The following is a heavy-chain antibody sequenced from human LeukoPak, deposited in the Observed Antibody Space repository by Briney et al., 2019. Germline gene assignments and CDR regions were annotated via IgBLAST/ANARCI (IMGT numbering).Heavy chain of an antibody. V-gene: IGHV3-23*01. D-gene: IGHD3-22*01. CDR2: IIGGGGAT. Sequence: PGGSLRLSCAASGFTFSNYAMSWVRQAPGKGPEWVSFIIGGGGATYYADSVRGRFTISRDNSKNTLYLQMNSLRAEDTAVYYCAKVGPTDSSGYPPPLDYWGQGTLVTVSS. CDR1: GFTFSNYA. CDR3: AKVGPTDSSGYPPPLDY. J-gene: IGHJ4*02.